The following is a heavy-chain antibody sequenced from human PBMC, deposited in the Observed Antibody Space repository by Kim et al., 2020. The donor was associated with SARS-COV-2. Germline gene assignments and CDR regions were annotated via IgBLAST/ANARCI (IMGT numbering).Heavy chain of an antibody. V-gene: IGHV3-74*01. CDR1: GFPFKNYW. D-gene: IGHD1-1*01. CDR2: TSGDETYT. Sequence: GGSLRLSCAASGFPFKNYWMHWVRQAPGNGLEWVSRTSGDETYTNYADSVKGRFTISRDNARNTLFLQMNSLRVEDTAVYYCARAESTGGSDYWGQGTLVTVSS. CDR3: ARAESTGGSDY. J-gene: IGHJ4*02.